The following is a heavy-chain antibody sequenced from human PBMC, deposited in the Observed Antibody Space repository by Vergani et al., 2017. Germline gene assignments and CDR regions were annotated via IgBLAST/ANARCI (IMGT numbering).Heavy chain of an antibody. Sequence: QVQLQESGPGLVKPSQTLSHTCTVSGGSISSDNYYWSWIRQPPGKGLEWIGYIYYSGFTYYNPSLKSRVSIAVDTSKNQFSLKLSSVTAADTAVYYCARYSGGDSEYFQHWGQGTLVTVSS. CDR3: ARYSGGDSEYFQH. V-gene: IGHV4-30-4*01. J-gene: IGHJ1*01. CDR2: IYYSGFT. CDR1: GGSISSDNYY. D-gene: IGHD1-26*01.